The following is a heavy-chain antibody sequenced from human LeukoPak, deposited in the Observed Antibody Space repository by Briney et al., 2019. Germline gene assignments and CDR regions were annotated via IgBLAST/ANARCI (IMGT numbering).Heavy chain of an antibody. CDR3: AREGSDYYGSGSYYRSYYYYMDV. CDR2: IYHSGST. CDR1: GYSISRGYY. J-gene: IGHJ6*03. D-gene: IGHD3-10*01. V-gene: IGHV4-38-2*02. Sequence: SETLSLTCTVSGYSISRGYYWGWIRQPPGKGLEWIGSIYHSGSTYYNPSLKSRVTMSVDTSKNQFSLKLSSVTAADTAVYYCAREGSDYYGSGSYYRSYYYYMDVWGKGTTVTISS.